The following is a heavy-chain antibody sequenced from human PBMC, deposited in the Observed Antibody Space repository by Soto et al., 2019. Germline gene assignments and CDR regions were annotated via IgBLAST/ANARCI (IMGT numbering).Heavy chain of an antibody. Sequence: PGGSLRLSCAASGFTFSSYGMHWVRQAPGKGLEWVAVISYDGSNKYYADSVKGRFTISRDNSKNTLYLQMNSLRAEDTAVYSGAKDEVVRGVIITLVVWSTHLGGMDVWGQGTTVTV. CDR3: AKDEVVRGVIITLVVWSTHLGGMDV. V-gene: IGHV3-30*18. D-gene: IGHD3-10*01. CDR1: GFTFSSYG. J-gene: IGHJ6*02. CDR2: ISYDGSNK.